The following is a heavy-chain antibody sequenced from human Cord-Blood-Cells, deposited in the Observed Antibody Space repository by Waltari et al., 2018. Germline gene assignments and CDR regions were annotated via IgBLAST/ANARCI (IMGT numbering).Heavy chain of an antibody. Sequence: QVQLQQWGAGRLKPSETLSLTCAVYGGSFSGYYWSCIRQPPGKGLEWIGEINHSGSTNYNPSLKSRVTISVDTSKNQFSLKLSSVTAADTAVYYCARGRLGNVVVVPAAKGAFDIWGQGTMVTVSS. CDR1: GGSFSGYY. CDR3: ARGRLGNVVVVPAAKGAFDI. V-gene: IGHV4-34*01. CDR2: INHSGST. D-gene: IGHD2-2*01. J-gene: IGHJ3*02.